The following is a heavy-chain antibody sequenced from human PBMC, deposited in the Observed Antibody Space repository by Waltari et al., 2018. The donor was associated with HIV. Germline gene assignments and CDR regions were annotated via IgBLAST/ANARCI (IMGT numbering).Heavy chain of an antibody. CDR3: ASGHILTGYWGTDYYYGMDV. Sequence: QVHLEESRPGLVRPSETLSLTCTVSRDSVTSGQRYWSWIRQPPGKGLEWIGYIFYNEPKLALEYNPSLESRVTISVATSRNHVSMNLTSVTTADAALYFCASGHILTGYWGTDYYYGMDVWGQGTTVAVSS. D-gene: IGHD3-9*01. CDR1: RDSVTSGQRY. V-gene: IGHV4-61*03. J-gene: IGHJ6*01. CDR2: IFYNEPKLAL.